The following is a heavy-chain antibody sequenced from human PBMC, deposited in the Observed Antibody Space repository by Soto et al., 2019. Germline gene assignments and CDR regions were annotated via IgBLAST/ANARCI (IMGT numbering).Heavy chain of an antibody. CDR3: VRVCPGGAFDI. CDR1: GFSFSDHY. J-gene: IGHJ3*02. Sequence: EVQLVESGGGLVQPGGSLTLSCTASGFSFSDHYMDWARQAPGKGLEWVGRIRNKANGYTTGFAASVSGRFATSRDDSTNSLYLQMTSLTTGDTAVYYCVRVCPGGAFDIRGQGTRVTVSS. D-gene: IGHD3-10*02. V-gene: IGHV3-72*01. CDR2: IRNKANGYTT.